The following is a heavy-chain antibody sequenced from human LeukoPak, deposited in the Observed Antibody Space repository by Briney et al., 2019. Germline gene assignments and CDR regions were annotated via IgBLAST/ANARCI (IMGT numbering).Heavy chain of an antibody. Sequence: SETLSLTCAVYGGSFSGYYWSWIRQPPGKGLEWIGSIYHSGSTYYNPSLKSRVTISVDTSKNQFSLKLSSVTAADTAVYYCARSYDYVWGSYRQDWGQGTLVTVSS. J-gene: IGHJ4*02. D-gene: IGHD3-16*02. CDR3: ARSYDYVWGSYRQD. CDR1: GGSFSGYY. CDR2: IYHSGST. V-gene: IGHV4-34*01.